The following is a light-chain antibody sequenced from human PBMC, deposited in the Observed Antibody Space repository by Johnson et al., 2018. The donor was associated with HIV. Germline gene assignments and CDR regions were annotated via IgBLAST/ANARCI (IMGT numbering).Light chain of an antibody. CDR1: SSNIGNNY. CDR3: GTWDNSLSNGGV. V-gene: IGLV1-51*02. J-gene: IGLJ1*01. CDR2: ENN. Sequence: QSVLTQPPSVSAAPGQKVTISCSGSSSNIGNNYVSWYQQLPGTAPKLLIYENNKRPSGIPDRLSGSKSGTSATLGITGLQTGDEADYYCGTWDNSLSNGGVFGTGTKVTVL.